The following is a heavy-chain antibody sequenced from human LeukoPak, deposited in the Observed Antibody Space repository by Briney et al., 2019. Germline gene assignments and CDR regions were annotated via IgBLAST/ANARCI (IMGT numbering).Heavy chain of an antibody. CDR2: IYSDGST. V-gene: IGHV3-53*01. CDR1: GYSISSGYY. CDR3: ARELREHGVFDI. Sequence: ETLSLTCTVSGYSISSGYYWGWIRQPPGKGLEWVSEIYSDGSTYYAASVKGRFSVSRDNSKNTVYLQMNSLRAEDTAVYYCARELREHGVFDIWGQGTMVTVSS. D-gene: IGHD1-26*01. J-gene: IGHJ3*02.